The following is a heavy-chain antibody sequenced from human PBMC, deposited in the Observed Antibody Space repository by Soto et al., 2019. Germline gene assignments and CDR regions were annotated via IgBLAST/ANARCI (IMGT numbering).Heavy chain of an antibody. CDR1: GFTFSSYE. CDR2: ISSSGSTI. V-gene: IGHV3-48*03. Sequence: GGSLRLSCAASGFTFSSYEMNWVRQAPGKGLEWVSYISSSGSTIYYADSVKGRFTISRDNAKNSLYLQMNSLRAEDTAVYYCARDHYTYYYGSGSRPGGGMDVWGQGTTVTVSS. D-gene: IGHD3-10*01. CDR3: ARDHYTYYYGSGSRPGGGMDV. J-gene: IGHJ6*02.